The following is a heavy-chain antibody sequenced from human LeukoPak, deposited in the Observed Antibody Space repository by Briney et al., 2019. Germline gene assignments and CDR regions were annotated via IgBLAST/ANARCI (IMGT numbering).Heavy chain of an antibody. D-gene: IGHD1-26*01. J-gene: IGHJ4*02. CDR1: GYAFTNYW. V-gene: IGHV5-51*01. CDR3: ARATIMGATQSPFDY. CDR2: IYPGDSDT. Sequence: GESLKISCQGSGYAFTNYWIHWVRQMPGKGGEWMGIIYPGDSDTRYSPSFQGQVTISADKSFNDAYLQWSSLKASDTPVYYCARATIMGATQSPFDYWGQGTLVTVSS.